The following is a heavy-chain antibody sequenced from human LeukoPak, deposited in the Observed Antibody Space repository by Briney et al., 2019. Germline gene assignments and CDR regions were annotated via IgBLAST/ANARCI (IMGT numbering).Heavy chain of an antibody. V-gene: IGHV4-59*01. CDR2: IHYSGST. CDR1: GGSISSYY. D-gene: IGHD2-2*01. CDR3: ATVGVVVPTAGWFDP. Sequence: SETLSLTCTVSGGSISSYYWSWIRQPPGKGLEWIGYIHYSGSTNYNPSLKSRVTISVDTSKNQFSLKLSSVTAADTAFYYCATVGVVVPTAGWFDPWGQGTLVTVSS. J-gene: IGHJ5*02.